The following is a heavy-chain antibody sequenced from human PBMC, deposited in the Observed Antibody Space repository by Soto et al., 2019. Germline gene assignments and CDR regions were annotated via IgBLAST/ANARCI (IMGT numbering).Heavy chain of an antibody. CDR3: ATIHCSGGSCYGAGWFDP. D-gene: IGHD2-15*01. CDR1: GGSIRSYY. Sequence: PSETLSLTCSVSGGSIRSYYWSWIRQPPGKGLEWIGYIYYSGSTNYNPSLKSRVTISVDTSKNQFSLKLSSVTAADTAVYYCATIHCSGGSCYGAGWFDPWGQGTLVTVSS. CDR2: IYYSGST. V-gene: IGHV4-59*01. J-gene: IGHJ5*02.